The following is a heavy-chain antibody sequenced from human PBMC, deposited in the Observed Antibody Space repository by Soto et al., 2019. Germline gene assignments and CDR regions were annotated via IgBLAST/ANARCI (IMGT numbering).Heavy chain of an antibody. CDR2: IYYSGST. V-gene: IGHV4-31*03. CDR3: ARDGRAADYFDY. Sequence: SETLSLTCTVSGGSISSGGYYWSWIRQHSGKGLEWIGYIYYSGSTYYNPSLKSRVTISVDTSKNQFSLKLSSVTAADTAVYYCARDGRAADYFDYWGQGTLVTVSS. J-gene: IGHJ4*02. CDR1: GGSISSGGYY.